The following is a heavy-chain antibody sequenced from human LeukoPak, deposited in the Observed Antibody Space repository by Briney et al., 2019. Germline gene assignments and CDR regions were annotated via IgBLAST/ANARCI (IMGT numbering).Heavy chain of an antibody. J-gene: IGHJ4*02. CDR1: GFTFSSYS. CDR3: ARDLSQGATTDTLGYFDL. V-gene: IGHV3-21*01. Sequence: GGSLRLSCAASGFTFSSYSMNWVREAPGKGLEWVSYISSSGSYIFYADSVKGRFTISRDNAQNSLSLQMNSLRADDTAVYYCARDLSQGATTDTLGYFDLWRQGALVTVSS. D-gene: IGHD1-1*01. CDR2: ISSSGSYI.